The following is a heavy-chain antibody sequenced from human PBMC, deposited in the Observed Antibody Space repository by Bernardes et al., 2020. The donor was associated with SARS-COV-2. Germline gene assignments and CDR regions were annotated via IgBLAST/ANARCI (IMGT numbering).Heavy chain of an antibody. Sequence: ASVKVSCKASGYTFTNYDITWVRQATGQGLEWMGWMTPNNGNTGYAQKFQGRVTMTRNTSISTAYMELSSLRAEDTAVYYCATDSSNTAIPLDRVGMDVWGQGTTVTVSS. V-gene: IGHV1-8*01. CDR1: GYTFTNYD. J-gene: IGHJ6*02. CDR2: MTPNNGNT. CDR3: ATDSSNTAIPLDRVGMDV. D-gene: IGHD5-18*01.